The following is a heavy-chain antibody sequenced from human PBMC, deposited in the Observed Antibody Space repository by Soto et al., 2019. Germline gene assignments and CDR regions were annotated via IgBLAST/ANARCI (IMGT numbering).Heavy chain of an antibody. Sequence: ASVKVCCKASGYTFSTYAMHWVRQAPGQSLEWMGWINGGTGQTRYSQRFQDRVTITRDTPASTANMELTSLTSEDTAVYYCARGKGMEENYYYYGLDIWGQGTTVTVS. V-gene: IGHV1-3*01. CDR1: GYTFSTYA. D-gene: IGHD1-1*01. CDR3: ARGKGMEENYYYYGLDI. CDR2: INGGTGQT. J-gene: IGHJ6*02.